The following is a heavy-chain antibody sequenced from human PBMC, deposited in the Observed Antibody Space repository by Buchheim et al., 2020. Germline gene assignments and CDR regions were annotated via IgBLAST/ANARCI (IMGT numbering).Heavy chain of an antibody. Sequence: EVQLVESGGGLVQPGGSLRLSCAASGFTFSSYSMNWVRQAPGKGLEWVSYISSSSSTIYYADSVKGRLTISRDNAKNSLYLQMNSLRAEDTAVYYCASWDYYDSSGYLYYMDVWGKGTT. CDR3: ASWDYYDSSGYLYYMDV. D-gene: IGHD3-22*01. J-gene: IGHJ6*03. CDR1: GFTFSSYS. V-gene: IGHV3-48*01. CDR2: ISSSSSTI.